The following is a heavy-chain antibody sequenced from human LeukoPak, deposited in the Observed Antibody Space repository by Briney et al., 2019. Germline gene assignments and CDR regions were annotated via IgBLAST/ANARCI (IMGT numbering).Heavy chain of an antibody. Sequence: GGSLRLSCAASGFTFSSYSMNWVRQAPGKGLEWVSSISSSSSYIYYADSVKGRFTISRDNAKNSLYLQVNSLRAEDTAVYYCARESSPAALYYYYYYGMDVWGQGTTVTVSS. V-gene: IGHV3-21*01. CDR2: ISSSSSYI. CDR3: ARESSPAALYYYYYYGMDV. CDR1: GFTFSSYS. D-gene: IGHD2-2*01. J-gene: IGHJ6*02.